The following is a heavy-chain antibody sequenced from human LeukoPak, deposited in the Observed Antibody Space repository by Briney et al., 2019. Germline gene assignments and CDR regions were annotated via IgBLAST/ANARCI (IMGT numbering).Heavy chain of an antibody. Sequence: PGGSLRLSCAVSGITLSNYGTSWVRQAPGKGLEWVAGISGSGGGTYYADSVKGRFTISRDNPKNTLYLQMNSLRAEDTAVYFCAKRGVVIRVILVGFHKEAYYFDSWGQGALVTVSS. CDR3: AKRGVVIRVILVGFHKEAYYFDS. CDR1: GITLSNYG. V-gene: IGHV3-23*01. CDR2: ISGSGGGT. J-gene: IGHJ4*02. D-gene: IGHD3-22*01.